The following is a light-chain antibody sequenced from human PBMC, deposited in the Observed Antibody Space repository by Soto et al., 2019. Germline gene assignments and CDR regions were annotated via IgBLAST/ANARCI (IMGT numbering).Light chain of an antibody. J-gene: IGLJ1*01. CDR1: SSDVGGYNY. V-gene: IGLV2-8*01. CDR3: SSYAGSNNYV. CDR2: EVS. Sequence: QSALTQPPSASGSPGQSVTISCIGTSSDVGGYNYVSWYQQHPGKAPKLMIYEVSRRPSGVPDRFSGSKSGNTASLTVSGLQAEDEAYYYCSSYAGSNNYVFGTGTKLTVL.